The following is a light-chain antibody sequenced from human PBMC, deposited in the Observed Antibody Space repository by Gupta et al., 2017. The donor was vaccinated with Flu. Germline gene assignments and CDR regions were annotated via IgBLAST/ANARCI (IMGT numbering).Light chain of an antibody. CDR3: QQYNSYWT. Sequence: SPSTLSASVGDRVTITCRASQSISTWLAWCQQKPGKAPKVLIYKASNLESGVPSRFSGSGSGTEFTLTISSLQPDDFATYYCQQYNSYWTFGQGTKVEIK. J-gene: IGKJ1*01. CDR1: QSISTW. CDR2: KAS. V-gene: IGKV1-5*03.